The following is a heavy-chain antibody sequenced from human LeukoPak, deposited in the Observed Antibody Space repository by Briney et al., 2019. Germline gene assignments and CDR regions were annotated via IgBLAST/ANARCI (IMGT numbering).Heavy chain of an antibody. D-gene: IGHD3-22*01. CDR3: AKDLLHYYDSSGIFDY. CDR1: GLTFSSYG. CDR2: IRYDGSNK. V-gene: IGHV3-30*02. J-gene: IGHJ4*02. Sequence: GGSLRLSCAASGLTFSSYGMHWVRQAPGKGLEWVAFIRYDGSNKYYADSVKGRFTISRDNSKNTLYLQMNSLRAEDTAVYYCAKDLLHYYDSSGIFDYWGQGTLVTVSS.